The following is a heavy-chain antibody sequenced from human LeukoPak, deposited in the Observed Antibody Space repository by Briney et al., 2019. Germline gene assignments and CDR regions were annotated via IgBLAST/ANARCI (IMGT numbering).Heavy chain of an antibody. V-gene: IGHV1-69*05. CDR3: ARDHQSLGYCSGGSCPGRYYYYYMDV. J-gene: IGHJ6*03. Sequence: GASMKVSCKASGGTFSSYAISWVRQAPGQGLEWMGRIIPIFGTANYAQKFQGRVTITTDESPSTAYMELRRLRSADTAVYYCARDHQSLGYCSGGSCPGRYYYYYMDVWGKGTTVTVSS. CDR2: IIPIFGTA. CDR1: GGTFSSYA. D-gene: IGHD2-15*01.